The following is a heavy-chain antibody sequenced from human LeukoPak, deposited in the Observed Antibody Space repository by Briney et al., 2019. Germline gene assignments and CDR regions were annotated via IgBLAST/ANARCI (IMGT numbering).Heavy chain of an antibody. J-gene: IGHJ5*02. CDR1: GFTFSSYE. CDR3: AIHPRSSREGP. CDR2: ISSSSSYI. D-gene: IGHD6-13*01. V-gene: IGHV3-21*01. Sequence: PGGSLRLSCAASGFTFSSYEMNWVRQAPGKGLEWVSSISSSSSYIYYADSVKGRFTISRDNAKNSLYLQMNSLRAEDTAVYYCAIHPRSSREGPWGQGTLVTVSS.